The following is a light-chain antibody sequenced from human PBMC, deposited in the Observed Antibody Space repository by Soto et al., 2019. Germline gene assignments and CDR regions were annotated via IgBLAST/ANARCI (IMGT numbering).Light chain of an antibody. J-gene: IGLJ1*01. V-gene: IGLV2-14*01. CDR2: EVS. Sequence: QSALTQPASVSGSPGQSITISCTGTSSDVGGYKYVSWYQQHPGKAPKLMIYEVSNRPSGVSNRFSGSKSGSTASLTISGLQAEDEADYYCSSYASSSALVFGTGTKLTVL. CDR3: SSYASSSALV. CDR1: SSDVGGYKY.